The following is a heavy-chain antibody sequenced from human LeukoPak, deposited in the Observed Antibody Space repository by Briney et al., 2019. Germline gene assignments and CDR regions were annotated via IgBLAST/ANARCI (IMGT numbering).Heavy chain of an antibody. CDR2: INHSGST. D-gene: IGHD6-6*01. CDR1: GGSFSGYY. J-gene: IGHJ5*02. Sequence: SETLSLTCAVYGGSFSGYYWSWIRQPPGKGLEWIGEINHSGSTNYNPSLKSRVTISVDTSKNQFSLKLSSVTAADTAVYYCARRWSSSSGWFDPWGQGTLVTVSS. CDR3: ARRWSSSSGWFDP. V-gene: IGHV4-34*01.